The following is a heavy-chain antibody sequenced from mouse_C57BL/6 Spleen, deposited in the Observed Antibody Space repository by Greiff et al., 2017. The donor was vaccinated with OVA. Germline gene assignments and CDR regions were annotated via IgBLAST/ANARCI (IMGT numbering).Heavy chain of an antibody. CDR3: ASRGGYCYNYDGAWFAY. Sequence: EVQLVESGGGLVKPGGSLKLSCAASGFTFSDYGMHWVSQAPEKGLEWVAYISSGSSTIYYADTVKGRVTLSRDNAKSTLFLQMTSLRSEDTAMYYGASRGGYCYNYDGAWFAYWGQGTLVTVSA. CDR2: ISSGSSTI. CDR1: GFTFSDYG. J-gene: IGHJ3*01. D-gene: IGHD2-12*01. V-gene: IGHV5-17*01.